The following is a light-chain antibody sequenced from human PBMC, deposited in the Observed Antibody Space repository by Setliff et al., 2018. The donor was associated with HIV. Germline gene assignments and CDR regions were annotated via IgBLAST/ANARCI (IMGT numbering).Light chain of an antibody. V-gene: IGLV2-14*03. Sequence: SVLTQPASVSGSPGQSITISCTGTSSDVGGYNYVSWYQQHPGKAPKFMIYDVSNRPSGVSNRFSGSKSGNTASLTISGLQAEDEADYYCSSYTSSSTWVFGGGTKVTVL. CDR2: DVS. J-gene: IGLJ3*02. CDR1: SSDVGGYNY. CDR3: SSYTSSSTWV.